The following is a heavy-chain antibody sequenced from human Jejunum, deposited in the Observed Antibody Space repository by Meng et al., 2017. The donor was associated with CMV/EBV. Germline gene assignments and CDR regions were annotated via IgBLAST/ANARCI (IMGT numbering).Heavy chain of an antibody. CDR1: GFTFDDYG. Sequence: SGFTFDDYGMTWVRQAPGKGLEWVAVISYDGSGEFYADSVKGRFTISRDKSKNTLFLQMNSLRPEDTALYFCAREGPSRSGYFDFWGQGTLVTVSS. V-gene: IGHV3-30*19. CDR2: ISYDGSGE. J-gene: IGHJ4*02. CDR3: AREGPSRSGYFDF. D-gene: IGHD3-3*01.